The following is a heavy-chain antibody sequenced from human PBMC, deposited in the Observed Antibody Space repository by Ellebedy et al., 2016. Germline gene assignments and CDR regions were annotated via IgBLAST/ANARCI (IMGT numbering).Heavy chain of an antibody. D-gene: IGHD3-22*01. J-gene: IGHJ3*02. CDR1: GFTFSSYS. CDR2: ISSSSSTI. CDR3: ARYGAYYYDSSAFDI. V-gene: IGHV3-48*02. Sequence: GESLKISCAASGFTFSSYSMNWVRQAPGKGLEWVSYISSSSSTIYYADSVKGRFTISRDNAKNSLYLQMNSLRDEDTAVYYCARYGAYYYDSSAFDIWGQGTMVTVSS.